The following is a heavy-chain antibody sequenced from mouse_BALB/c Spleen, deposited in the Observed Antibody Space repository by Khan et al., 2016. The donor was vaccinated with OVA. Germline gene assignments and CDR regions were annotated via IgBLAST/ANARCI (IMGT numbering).Heavy chain of an antibody. V-gene: IGHV1-77*01. J-gene: IGHJ3*01. CDR2: ISPGSGDT. Sequence: QVQLKESGAELARPGASVKLSCKASGYTFTDYYINWVKLRTGQGLEWIGEISPGSGDTYYNERFKGKATLTADKSSSTAYMQLSSLTSEASAVYFRARRNYFGYTFAYWGQGTLVTVSA. D-gene: IGHD1-2*01. CDR3: ARRNYFGYTFAY. CDR1: GYTFTDYY.